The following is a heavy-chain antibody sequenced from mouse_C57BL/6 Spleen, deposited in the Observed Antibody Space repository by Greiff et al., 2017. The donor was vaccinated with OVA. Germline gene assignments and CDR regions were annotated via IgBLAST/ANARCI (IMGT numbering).Heavy chain of an antibody. J-gene: IGHJ2*01. Sequence: VMLVESGAELVKPGASVKISCKASGYAFSSYWMTWVKQRPGKGLEWIGQLYPGDGDTNYNGKFKGKATLTADKSSSTAYMQLSSLTSEDSAVYFCARWGSYYFDYWGQGTTLTVSS. CDR3: ARWGSYYFDY. CDR1: GYAFSSYW. V-gene: IGHV1-80*01. CDR2: LYPGDGDT. D-gene: IGHD1-1*01.